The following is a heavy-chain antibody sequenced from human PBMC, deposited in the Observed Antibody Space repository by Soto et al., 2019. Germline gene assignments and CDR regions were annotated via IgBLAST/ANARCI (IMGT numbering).Heavy chain of an antibody. V-gene: IGHV4-39*01. CDR1: GVSISDTSYY. CDR2: IYFNGNT. Sequence: SETLSLTCTVSGVSISDTSYYWGWIRQPPGKGLDWIGTIYFNGNTFYNPSLKSRLTISVDTSSNQFSLRLTSVIAAETAVYYCARQGSYWGQGTLVTVSS. J-gene: IGHJ4*02. CDR3: ARQGSY.